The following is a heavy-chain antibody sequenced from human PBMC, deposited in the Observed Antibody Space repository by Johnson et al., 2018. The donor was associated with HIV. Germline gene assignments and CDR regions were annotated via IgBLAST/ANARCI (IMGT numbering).Heavy chain of an antibody. CDR2: LSSGGDT. J-gene: IGHJ3*02. CDR3: SRACRDGYTCDAFDI. Sequence: VQLVESGGGLVQPGRSLRLSCAASGFTFDDYAMHWVRQAPGKGLEWVSVLSSGGDTYYTDSVNGRFTISRDNSKNTLYLQMNSLRAEDTAVYYCSRACRDGYTCDAFDIWGQGTMVTVSS. CDR1: GFTFDDYA. V-gene: IGHV3-66*01. D-gene: IGHD5-24*01.